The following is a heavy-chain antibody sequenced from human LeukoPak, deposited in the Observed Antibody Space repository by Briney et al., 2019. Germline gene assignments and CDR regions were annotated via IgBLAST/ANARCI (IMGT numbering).Heavy chain of an antibody. Sequence: PGGSLRLSCAASGFTFSSYAMSWVRQAPGKGLEWVSTISGSGGSTYYANSVKGRFTISKDNSKNTLYLQLSSLRAEDTAVYYCAKLALGSGNYWGQGTLVTVSS. V-gene: IGHV3-23*01. CDR3: AKLALGSGNY. CDR2: ISGSGGST. CDR1: GFTFSSYA. D-gene: IGHD3-10*01. J-gene: IGHJ4*02.